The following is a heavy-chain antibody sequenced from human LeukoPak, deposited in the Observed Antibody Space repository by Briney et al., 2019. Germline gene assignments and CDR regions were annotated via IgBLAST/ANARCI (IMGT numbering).Heavy chain of an antibody. V-gene: IGHV4-34*01. J-gene: IGHJ4*02. Sequence: SETLSLTCAVYGGSFSGYYWSWIRQAPGKGLEWIGHSGNSDYKPSLKSRITISTDTSNNHFSLNLVSVTAADTAVYSCAKYYVGVGGRGHWGPGTLVTVSS. D-gene: IGHD3-16*01. CDR3: AKYYVGVGGRGH. CDR1: GGSFSGYY. CDR2: HSGNS.